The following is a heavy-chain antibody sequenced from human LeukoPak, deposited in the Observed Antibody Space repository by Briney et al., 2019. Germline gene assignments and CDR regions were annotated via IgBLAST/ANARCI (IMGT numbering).Heavy chain of an antibody. V-gene: IGHV3-7*01. J-gene: IGHJ3*02. D-gene: IGHD6-19*01. CDR3: ATSQTTSGRYGNAFDI. CDR1: GFIFTNHW. CDR2: IKEDGREK. Sequence: GSLRLSCVASGFIFTNHWMSWVRQAPGKGLEWVANIKEDGREKYYVDSVKGRFTISRDNAKNSLDLQMNNLRAEDTAVYYCATSQTTSGRYGNAFDIWGQGTTVSVSS.